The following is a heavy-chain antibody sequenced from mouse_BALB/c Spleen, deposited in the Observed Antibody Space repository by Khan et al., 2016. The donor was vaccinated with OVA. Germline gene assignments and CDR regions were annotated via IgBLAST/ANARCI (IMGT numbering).Heavy chain of an antibody. J-gene: IGHJ2*01. D-gene: IGHD1-2*01. CDR3: ARTARIKY. Sequence: EVQLVESGPGLVKPSQSLSLTCTVTGYSITSGYGWNWLRQFPGNKLEWMGYISYSGRTNYNPSLKSRISITRDTSKNQFFLQLNSKTTEDTATYYYARTARIKYWGQGTTLTVSS. CDR2: ISYSGRT. CDR1: GYSITSGYG. V-gene: IGHV3-2*02.